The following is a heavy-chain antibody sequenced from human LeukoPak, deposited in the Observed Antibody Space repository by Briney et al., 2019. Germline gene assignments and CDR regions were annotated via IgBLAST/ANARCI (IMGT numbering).Heavy chain of an antibody. V-gene: IGHV1-18*01. J-gene: IGHJ5*02. Sequence: VASVRVSCKASGYTFTSYGISWVRQAPGQGLEGMGWISAYNGNTNYAQKLQGRVTMTTDTSTSTAYMELRSLRSDDTAVYYCARQGCGGDCHRGKNWFDPWGQGTLVTVSS. D-gene: IGHD2-21*02. CDR1: GYTFTSYG. CDR3: ARQGCGGDCHRGKNWFDP. CDR2: ISAYNGNT.